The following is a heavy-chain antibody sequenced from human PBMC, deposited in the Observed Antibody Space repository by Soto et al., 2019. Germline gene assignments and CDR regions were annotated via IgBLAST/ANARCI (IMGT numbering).Heavy chain of an antibody. J-gene: IGHJ4*02. D-gene: IGHD1-26*01. V-gene: IGHV3-30*03. CDR3: ARYSGKYQGPIDY. Sequence: LRLSCAASGFTFSHYGIHWVRQAPGKGLEWLAVISYDGSNKHYADSVKGRFTVSRDNSKNTPYLQMNSLRAEDTAVYFCARYSGKYQGPIDYWGQGTLVTVSS. CDR1: GFTFSHYG. CDR2: ISYDGSNK.